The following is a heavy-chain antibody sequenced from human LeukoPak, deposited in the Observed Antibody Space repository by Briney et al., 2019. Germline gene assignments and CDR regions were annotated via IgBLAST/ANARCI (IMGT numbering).Heavy chain of an antibody. CDR1: GYSISSGYY. D-gene: IGHD3-10*01. Sequence: TASETLSLTCAVSGYSISSGYYWGWIRQPLGKELEWIGSIYYSGSTYYNPSLKSRVTISVDTSKNQFSLKLSSVTAADTAVYYCASASYGSGSYYRRGFDPWGQGTLVTVSS. V-gene: IGHV4-38-2*01. J-gene: IGHJ5*02. CDR3: ASASYGSGSYYRRGFDP. CDR2: IYYSGST.